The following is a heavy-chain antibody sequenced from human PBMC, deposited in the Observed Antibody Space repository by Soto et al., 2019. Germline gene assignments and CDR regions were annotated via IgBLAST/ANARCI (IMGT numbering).Heavy chain of an antibody. CDR2: INAGNGNT. CDR1: GYTFASYA. J-gene: IGHJ4*02. Sequence: QVQLVQSGAEVKRPGGSVKVSSKATGYTFASYAMHWVRQAPGQRLEWMGWINAGNGNTKYSQKFQGRVTITRDTSASTAYMELSSLRSEDTAVYYCARSIVVVTAADYWGQGTLVTVSS. V-gene: IGHV1-3*01. D-gene: IGHD2-21*02. CDR3: ARSIVVVTAADY.